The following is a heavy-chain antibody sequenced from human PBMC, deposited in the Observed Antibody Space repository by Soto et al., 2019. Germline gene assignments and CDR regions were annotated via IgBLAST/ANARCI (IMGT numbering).Heavy chain of an antibody. CDR3: ARDAFSGYGPNDAFDI. CDR2: VNPNSGGT. Sequence: ASVKVSCKASGYTFTGYYMHWVRQAPGQGLEWMGWVNPNSGGTNYAQKFQGWVTMTRDTSISTAYMELSRLRSDDTAVYYCARDAFSGYGPNDAFDIWGQGTMVTVSS. V-gene: IGHV1-2*04. CDR1: GYTFTGYY. D-gene: IGHD5-12*01. J-gene: IGHJ3*02.